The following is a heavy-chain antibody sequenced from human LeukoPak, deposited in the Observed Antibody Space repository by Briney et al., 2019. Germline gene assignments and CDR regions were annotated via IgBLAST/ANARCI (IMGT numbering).Heavy chain of an antibody. V-gene: IGHV1-2*02. CDR2: INPNSGGT. D-gene: IGHD3-9*01. J-gene: IGHJ4*02. Sequence: ASVKVSCKASGYTFTGYYMHWVRQAPRQGLEWMGWINPNSGGTNYAQKFQGRVTMTRDTSISTAYMELSRLRSDDTAVYYCAREEEYYDILTGYPVFDYWGQGTLVTVSS. CDR3: AREEEYYDILTGYPVFDY. CDR1: GYTFTGYY.